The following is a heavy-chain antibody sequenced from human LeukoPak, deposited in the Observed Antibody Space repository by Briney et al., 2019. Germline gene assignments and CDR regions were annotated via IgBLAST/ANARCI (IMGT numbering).Heavy chain of an antibody. V-gene: IGHV4-59*08. J-gene: IGHJ3*01. Sequence: PSETLSLTCSVSGGSISSYFWTWIRQPSGKRLEWIGNTHYSGSTNYNPSLKGRVSISLDTSKNGFSLELTSVTAADTAVYYCATSVGYHGSKNAFDVWGLGTMVTVSS. D-gene: IGHD2-15*01. CDR3: ATSVGYHGSKNAFDV. CDR1: GGSISSYF. CDR2: THYSGST.